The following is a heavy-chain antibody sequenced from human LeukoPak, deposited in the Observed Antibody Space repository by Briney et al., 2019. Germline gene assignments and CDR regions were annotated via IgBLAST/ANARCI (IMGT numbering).Heavy chain of an antibody. V-gene: IGHV3-7*01. CDR1: GFRFGDYW. Sequence: GGSLRLSCAASGFRFGDYWMTWARHIPGKGLEWVANIKQDGAEKHYAESVEGRFITSRDNAKNSLYLEMDSLKVEDTAVYYCARVGAWDLQRVFEYWGHGTLVTVSS. J-gene: IGHJ4*01. CDR2: IKQDGAEK. CDR3: ARVGAWDLQRVFEY. D-gene: IGHD1-26*01.